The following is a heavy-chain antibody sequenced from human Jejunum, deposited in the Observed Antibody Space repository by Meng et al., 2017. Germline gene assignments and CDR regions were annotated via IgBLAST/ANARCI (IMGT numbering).Heavy chain of an antibody. D-gene: IGHD1-26*01. V-gene: IGHV3-23*01. CDR3: AKDRVTGSSPYFDS. CDR1: GFTFSSYA. Sequence: GESLKISCAASGFTFSSYAMTWVRQVPGKGLEWVSLISGGGLGTYYADSVKGRFIISRDNSKNTLYLEMTSLGAEDTAMYYCAKDRVTGSSPYFDSWGQGTQVTVSS. J-gene: IGHJ4*02. CDR2: ISGGGLGT.